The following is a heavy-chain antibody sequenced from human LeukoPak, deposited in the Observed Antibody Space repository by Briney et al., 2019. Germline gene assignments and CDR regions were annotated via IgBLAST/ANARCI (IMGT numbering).Heavy chain of an antibody. CDR2: SGST. CDR3: ARGDSIAAAGQAFDI. CDR1: GYSISSGYY. D-gene: IGHD6-13*01. J-gene: IGHJ3*02. Sequence: PSETLSLTCTVSGYSISSGYYWGWIRQPPGKGLEWIGSGSTYYNPSLKSRVTISVDTSKNQFSLKLSSVTAADTAVYYCARGDSIAAAGQAFDIWGQGTMVTVSS. V-gene: IGHV4-38-2*02.